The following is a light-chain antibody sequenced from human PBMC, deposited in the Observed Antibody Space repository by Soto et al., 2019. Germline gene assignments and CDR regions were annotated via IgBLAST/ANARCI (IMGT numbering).Light chain of an antibody. V-gene: IGKV1-8*01. Sequence: AIRMTQSPSSFSASTGDRVTITCRASQGISSYLAWYQQKPGKAPKLLIYAASTLQSGVPSRFSGSGSGTDFTLTISNLQPEDFATYYCQQSYSTLPITFGQGTRLEIK. CDR1: QGISSY. CDR3: QQSYSTLPIT. CDR2: AAS. J-gene: IGKJ5*01.